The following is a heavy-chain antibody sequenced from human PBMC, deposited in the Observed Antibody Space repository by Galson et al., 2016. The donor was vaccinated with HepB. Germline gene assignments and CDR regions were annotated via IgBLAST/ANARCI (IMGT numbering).Heavy chain of an antibody. Sequence: QSGAEVKKPGESLRISCRGSGYIFTNYWITWVRQMPGKGLEWMGRIDPSDSYSDYSPSFQGHVTISVDKSISTAYLQWTSLTASDTAMYYCARHGDKDDVWSDYVPICGDYWGPGTLVTVSS. CDR3: ARHGDKDDVWSDYVPICGDY. J-gene: IGHJ4*02. CDR2: IDPSDSYS. D-gene: IGHD3-3*01. CDR1: GYIFTNYW. V-gene: IGHV5-10-1*01.